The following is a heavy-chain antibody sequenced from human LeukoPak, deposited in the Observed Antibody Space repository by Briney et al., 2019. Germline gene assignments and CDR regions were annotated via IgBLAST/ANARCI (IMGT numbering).Heavy chain of an antibody. D-gene: IGHD6-13*01. CDR2: INHSGST. CDR1: GGPFSGYY. V-gene: IGHV4-34*01. CDR3: ATIAAAGIWPHY. J-gene: IGHJ4*02. Sequence: PSETLSLTCAVYGGPFSGYYWSWIRQPPGKGLEWIGEINHSGSTNYNPSLKSRVTISVDTSKNQFSLKLSSVTAADTAVYYCATIAAAGIWPHYWGQGTLVAVSS.